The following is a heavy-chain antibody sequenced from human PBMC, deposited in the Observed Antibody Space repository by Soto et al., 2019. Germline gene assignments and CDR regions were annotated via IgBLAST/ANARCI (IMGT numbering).Heavy chain of an antibody. D-gene: IGHD2-2*01. CDR2: INPQTGGT. V-gene: IGHV1-2*02. Sequence: SVKVSCKASGYTFTGYYIHWVREAPGQGLEWMGWINPQTGGTSYAQKFQGRVTLSRDTSINTACLELSRLTFDDAAVYFCARERYQVISDGMDVWGQGTTVTVSS. CDR3: ARERYQVISDGMDV. CDR1: GYTFTGYY. J-gene: IGHJ6*02.